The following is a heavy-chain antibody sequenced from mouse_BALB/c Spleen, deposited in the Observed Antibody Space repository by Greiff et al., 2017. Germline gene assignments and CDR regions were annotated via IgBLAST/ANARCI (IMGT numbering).Heavy chain of an antibody. CDR1: GFTFSDYG. CDR2: ISNLAYSI. V-gene: IGHV5-15*02. CDR3: AREYYGYGYFDV. D-gene: IGHD1-1*01. Sequence: EVQGVESGGGLVQPGGSRKLSCAASGFTFSDYGMSWVRQAPGKGPEWVAFISNLAYSIYYADTVTGRFTISRENAKNTLYLEMSSLRSEDTAMYYCAREYYGYGYFDVWGAGTTVTVSS. J-gene: IGHJ1*01.